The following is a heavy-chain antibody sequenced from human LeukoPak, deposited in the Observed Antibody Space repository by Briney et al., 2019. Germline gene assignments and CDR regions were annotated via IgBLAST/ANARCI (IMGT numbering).Heavy chain of an antibody. Sequence: GGSLRLSCAASGFTFSSYAMHWVRQAPGKGLEWVAVISYDGSNKYYADSVKGRFTISRDNSKNTLYLQMNSLRAEDTAVYYCARGHYYDSSGPIDYWGQGTLVTVSS. CDR3: ARGHYYDSSGPIDY. J-gene: IGHJ4*02. CDR2: ISYDGSNK. D-gene: IGHD3-22*01. V-gene: IGHV3-30-3*01. CDR1: GFTFSSYA.